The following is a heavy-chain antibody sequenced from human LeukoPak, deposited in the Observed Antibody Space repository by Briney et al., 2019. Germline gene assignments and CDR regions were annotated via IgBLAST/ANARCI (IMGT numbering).Heavy chain of an antibody. V-gene: IGHV3-33*01. CDR2: IWYDGSNK. Sequence: GGSLRLSCAASGFTFNKYGMHWVRQAPGKGLEWVAVIWYDGSNKYYADSVEGRFTISRDNSKNTLYLQMNSQRGEDTAVYYCARDSELKRTAISLVRGVRTRWGGQLTDWGQGTLVTVSS. J-gene: IGHJ4*02. D-gene: IGHD3-10*01. CDR1: GFTFNKYG. CDR3: ARDSELKRTAISLVRGVRTRWGGQLTD.